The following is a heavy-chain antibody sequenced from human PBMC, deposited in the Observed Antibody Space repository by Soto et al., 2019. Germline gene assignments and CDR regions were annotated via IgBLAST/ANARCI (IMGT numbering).Heavy chain of an antibody. CDR2: IYYSGTT. Sequence: QVQLQESGPGLVKPSQTLSLTCTVSGGSISSGGYYWSWIRQHPGKGLEWIGYIYYSGTTYYNPSLKGRVTKPVNRSKNQFSRTLSALTAGTTAGYYWPRDWARGGNFAYGAREPWSPSPQ. CDR3: PRDWARGGNFAY. J-gene: IGHJ4*02. CDR1: GGSISSGGYY. D-gene: IGHD3-16*01. V-gene: IGHV4-31*03.